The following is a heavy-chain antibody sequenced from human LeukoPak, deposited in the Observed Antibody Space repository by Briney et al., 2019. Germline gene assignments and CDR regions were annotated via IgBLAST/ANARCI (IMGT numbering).Heavy chain of an antibody. D-gene: IGHD2/OR15-2a*01. CDR1: GGSISSYY. J-gene: IGHJ3*02. V-gene: IGHV4-59*01. CDR2: IYYSGST. CDR3: ARDFPNSDAFDI. Sequence: PSETLSLTCTVSGGSISSYYWSWIRQPPGKGLEWIGYIYYSGSTNYNPSLKSRVTISVDTSKNQFSLKLSSVTAADTAVYYCARDFPNSDAFDIWGQGTMVTVSS.